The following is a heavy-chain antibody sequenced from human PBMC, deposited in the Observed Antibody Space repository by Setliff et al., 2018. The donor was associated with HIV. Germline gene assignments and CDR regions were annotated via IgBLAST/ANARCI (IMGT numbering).Heavy chain of an antibody. CDR3: AKISEGLWFGEKNY. CDR2: IRYDGSNK. D-gene: IGHD3-10*01. Sequence: LRLSCAASGFTFSSYGMHWVRQAPSKGLEWVAFIRYDGSNKYYADSVKGRFTISRDSSKNTLYLQMNSLRAEDTAVYYCAKISEGLWFGEKNYWGQGTLVTVSS. V-gene: IGHV3-30*02. CDR1: GFTFSSYG. J-gene: IGHJ4*02.